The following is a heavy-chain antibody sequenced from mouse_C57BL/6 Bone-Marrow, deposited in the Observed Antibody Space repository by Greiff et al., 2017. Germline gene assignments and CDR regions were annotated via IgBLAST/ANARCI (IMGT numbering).Heavy chain of an antibody. CDR3: ARSILMDY. V-gene: IGHV1-80*01. CDR2: IYPGDGDT. Sequence: VHLVESGAELVKPGASVKISCKASGYAFSSYWMNWVKQRPGKGLEWIGQIYPGDGDTNYNGKFKGKATLTADKSSSTAYMQLSSLTSEDSAVYFCARSILMDYWGQGTSVTVSS. J-gene: IGHJ4*01. CDR1: GYAFSSYW.